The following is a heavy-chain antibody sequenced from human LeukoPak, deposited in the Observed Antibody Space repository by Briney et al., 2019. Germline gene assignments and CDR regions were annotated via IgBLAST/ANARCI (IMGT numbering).Heavy chain of an antibody. CDR1: GFTFSSYW. CDR2: IKQDGSEK. J-gene: IGHJ4*02. CDR3: ARGAITMIVPRYFDY. V-gene: IGHV3-7*04. D-gene: IGHD3-22*01. Sequence: PGGSLRLSCAASGFTFSSYWMSWVRQAPGKGLEWVANIKQDGSEKYYVDSVKGRFTISRDNAKNSLYLQMNSLRAEDTAVYYCARGAITMIVPRYFDYWGQGTLVTVSS.